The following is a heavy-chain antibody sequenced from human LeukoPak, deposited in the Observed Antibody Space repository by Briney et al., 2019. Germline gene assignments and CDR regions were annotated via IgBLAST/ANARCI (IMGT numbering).Heavy chain of an antibody. D-gene: IGHD3-22*01. CDR1: GFTFDDYG. CDR3: ARAGLVYYYDTSGYFSDAFDI. J-gene: IGHJ3*02. CDR2: INWNGDNT. V-gene: IGHV3-20*04. Sequence: PGGSLRLSCAASGFTFDDYGMSWVRQAPGKGLEWVAGINWNGDNTGYADSLKGRITISRDNAKNSLYLQVNSLRAEDTAFYYCARAGLVYYYDTSGYFSDAFDIWGQGTMVTVSS.